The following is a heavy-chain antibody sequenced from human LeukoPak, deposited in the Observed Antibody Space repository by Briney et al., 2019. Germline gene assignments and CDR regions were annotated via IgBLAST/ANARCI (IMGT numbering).Heavy chain of an antibody. J-gene: IGHJ4*02. CDR2: VYPGDSDA. Sequence: GESLKISCEGSGYRFTSYWIAWVRQMPGKGLEWMGIVYPGDSDARYSPSFQGQVTISADKSISTAYLQWNSLKASDTAVFYCARLVAGTYSYPDSWGQGTLVTVSS. CDR1: GYRFTSYW. CDR3: ARLVAGTYSYPDS. V-gene: IGHV5-51*01. D-gene: IGHD1-26*01.